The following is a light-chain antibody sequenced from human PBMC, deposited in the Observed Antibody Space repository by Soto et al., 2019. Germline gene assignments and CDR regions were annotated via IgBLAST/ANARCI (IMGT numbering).Light chain of an antibody. Sequence: QSPLTQPPSASGSPGQSVTIPCTGTSSDVGGYGYVSWFQHHPGRAPKLMIYELTKRPSGVPDRCSGSRSGNTASLTVARLQADDAAEYSCSSYGGSKNVIFGGGTLLTVL. CDR1: SSDVGGYGY. J-gene: IGLJ2*01. V-gene: IGLV2-8*01. CDR3: SSYGGSKNVI. CDR2: ELT.